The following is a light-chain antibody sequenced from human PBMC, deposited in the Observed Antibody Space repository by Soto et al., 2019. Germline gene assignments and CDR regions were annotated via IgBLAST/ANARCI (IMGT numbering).Light chain of an antibody. V-gene: IGKV1-39*01. CDR3: QQSYRTPLT. J-gene: IGKJ4*01. Sequence: DIQMAQSPSSLSASVGDRVTITCRASQSISNYLNWYQQKPGKAPKLLIYEASTLESGVPSRISGSGSGTDFTLTISSLQPEDFATYFCQQSYRTPLTFGGGTKVEIK. CDR1: QSISNY. CDR2: EAS.